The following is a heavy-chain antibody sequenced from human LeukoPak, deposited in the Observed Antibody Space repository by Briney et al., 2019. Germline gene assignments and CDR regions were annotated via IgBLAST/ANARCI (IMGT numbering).Heavy chain of an antibody. J-gene: IGHJ3*02. CDR1: GLTFNIYG. Sequence: PGGSLRLSCAASGLTFNIYGMTWVRQAPGKGLEWVSMISGSGGTTDYADSVKGRFTLSRDNSKNTLYLQMSSLRAEDTAFYYCARVTVGTAGAFDIWGQGTMVTVSS. CDR3: ARVTVGTAGAFDI. V-gene: IGHV3-23*01. CDR2: ISGSGGTT. D-gene: IGHD4-23*01.